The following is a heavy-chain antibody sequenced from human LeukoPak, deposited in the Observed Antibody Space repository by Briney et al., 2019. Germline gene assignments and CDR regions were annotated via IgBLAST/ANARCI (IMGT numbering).Heavy chain of an antibody. CDR3: AKYNGDGKDAFDI. V-gene: IGHV4-59*08. CDR2: IYYSGST. Sequence: SETLSLTCTVSGGSITNYCWNWIRQPPGKGLEWIGYIYYSGSTNYNPSLKSRVTISVDTSKTQFSLKLTSATAADTAVYYCAKYNGDGKDAFDIWGQGTMVTVSS. D-gene: IGHD4-17*01. CDR1: GGSITNYC. J-gene: IGHJ3*02.